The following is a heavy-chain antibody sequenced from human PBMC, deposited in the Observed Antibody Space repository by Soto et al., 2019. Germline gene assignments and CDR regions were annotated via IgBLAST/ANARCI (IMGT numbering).Heavy chain of an antibody. J-gene: IGHJ6*02. CDR2: AYYRGMT. V-gene: IGHV4-39*01. Sequence: SETLSLTFNVSRHSIRGGIYYWGSISQPPLMGRVWFGSAYYRGMTHYGPSLRGRVTISVDTSKNQFSLRLSSVSAADTATYYCARLPAEGVIAGGAMDVWGQGTTVT. D-gene: IGHD2-8*01. CDR1: RHSIRGGIYY. CDR3: ARLPAEGVIAGGAMDV.